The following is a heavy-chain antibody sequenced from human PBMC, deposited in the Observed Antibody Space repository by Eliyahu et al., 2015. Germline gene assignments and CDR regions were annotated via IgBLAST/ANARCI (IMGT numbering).Heavy chain of an antibody. CDR2: INHSGST. V-gene: IGHV4-34*01. D-gene: IGHD3-10*01. CDR3: ASKKLWFRDSKGVFDY. J-gene: IGHJ4*02. Sequence: QVQLQQWGAGLLKPSETLSLTCAVYGGSFXGYYWSWIRQPPGKGLEWIGEINHSGSTNYNPSLKSRVTISVDTSKNQFSLKLSSVTAADTAVYYCASKKLWFRDSKGVFDYWGQGTLVTVSS. CDR1: GGSFXGYY.